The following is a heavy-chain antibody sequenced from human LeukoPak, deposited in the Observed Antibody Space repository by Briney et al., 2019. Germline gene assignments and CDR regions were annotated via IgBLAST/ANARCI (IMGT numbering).Heavy chain of an antibody. Sequence: PGRSLRLSCAASGFTFSSYAMHWVRQAPGKGLEWVAVISYDGSNKYYADSVKGRLTISRDNSKNTLYLQMNSLRAEDTAVYYCARDGGDIVVVPAADYYYYYGMDVWGQGTTVTVSS. D-gene: IGHD2-2*01. CDR3: ARDGGDIVVVPAADYYYYYGMDV. J-gene: IGHJ6*02. V-gene: IGHV3-30-3*01. CDR2: ISYDGSNK. CDR1: GFTFSSYA.